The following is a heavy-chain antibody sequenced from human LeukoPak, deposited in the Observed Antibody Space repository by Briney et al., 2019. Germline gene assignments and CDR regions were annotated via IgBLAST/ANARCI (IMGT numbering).Heavy chain of an antibody. D-gene: IGHD5-12*01. Sequence: ASVKVSCKASGYTFSDYYIHWVRQAPGQGLEWMGWINLNSGYTNSAQKFRGRVTMTRDTSISTAYMELSRLGSDDTAVYYCARDGIVTTKNAFDIWGQGTMVTVSS. V-gene: IGHV1-2*02. J-gene: IGHJ3*02. CDR1: GYTFSDYY. CDR3: ARDGIVTTKNAFDI. CDR2: INLNSGYT.